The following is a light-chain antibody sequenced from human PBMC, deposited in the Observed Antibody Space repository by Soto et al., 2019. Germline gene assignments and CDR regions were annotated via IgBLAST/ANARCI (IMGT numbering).Light chain of an antibody. CDR1: QNVRTF. CDR2: DAS. J-gene: IGKJ4*01. V-gene: IGKV3-11*01. Sequence: DIVLTQSPDILSLSPGERATLSCRASQNVRTFLAWYQQKPGQAPRLLISDASYRATGIPPRFSGSGSGTDSTLTISSLEPEDFAVYYCLQRSNWPLTFGGGTKVEI. CDR3: LQRSNWPLT.